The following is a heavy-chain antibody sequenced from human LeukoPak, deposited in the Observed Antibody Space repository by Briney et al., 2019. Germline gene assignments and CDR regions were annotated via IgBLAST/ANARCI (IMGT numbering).Heavy chain of an antibody. CDR1: RFSFSDYY. CDR2: ISGSGKTI. J-gene: IGHJ4*02. V-gene: IGHV3-11*01. Sequence: GGSLRLSCAASRFSFSDYYMNWVRQAPGKGLEWVSYISGSGKTIYYSDSVKGRFTISRDNAKKSLYLQMNNLRAEDTAVYYCARGVAVAGFDSWGQGTLVTVSS. CDR3: ARGVAVAGFDS. D-gene: IGHD6-19*01.